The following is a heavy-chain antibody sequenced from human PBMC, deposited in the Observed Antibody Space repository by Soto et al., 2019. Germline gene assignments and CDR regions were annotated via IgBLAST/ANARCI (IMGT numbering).Heavy chain of an antibody. CDR2: ISYDGSDK. CDR3: GAGQYFSDY. Sequence: LILSCAASGFTFSSYGMHWVRQAPGKGLEWVALISYDGSDKYYADSVKGRFTISRDNSKNTLYLQMNSLRVEDTAVYYCGAGQYFSDYWGQGTLVTVSS. V-gene: IGHV3-30*03. J-gene: IGHJ4*02. D-gene: IGHD6-13*01. CDR1: GFTFSSYG.